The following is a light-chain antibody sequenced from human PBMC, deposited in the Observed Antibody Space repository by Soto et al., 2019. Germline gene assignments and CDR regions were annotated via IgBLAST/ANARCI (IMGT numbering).Light chain of an antibody. Sequence: EIVMTQSPATLSVSPGERATLSCRATQSVTYNLAWYQQKPGQAPRLLIYGASTRATGIPARFSGRGSGTEFTLTITSLQSEDFAVYYCQQYNDWLWTFGQGTKVDIK. V-gene: IGKV3-15*01. CDR1: QSVTYN. CDR2: GAS. J-gene: IGKJ1*01. CDR3: QQYNDWLWT.